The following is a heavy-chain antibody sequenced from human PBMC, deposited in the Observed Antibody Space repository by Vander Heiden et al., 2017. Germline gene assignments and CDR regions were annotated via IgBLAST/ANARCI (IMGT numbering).Heavy chain of an antibody. CDR1: GYTFTSYG. CDR3: ARDQRFLEWLLYPDY. CDR2: IIAYNGNT. D-gene: IGHD3-3*01. Sequence: QVQLVQSGAEVKKPGASVKVSCKASGYTFTSYGISWVRQAPGQGLEWMGWIIAYNGNTNYAQKLQGRVTMTTDTSTSTAYMELRSLRSDDTAVYYCARDQRFLEWLLYPDYWGQGTLVTVSS. V-gene: IGHV1-18*01. J-gene: IGHJ4*02.